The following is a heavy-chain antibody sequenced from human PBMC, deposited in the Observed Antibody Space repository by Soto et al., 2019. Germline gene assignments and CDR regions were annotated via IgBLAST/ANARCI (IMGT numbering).Heavy chain of an antibody. CDR2: FDPEDGET. J-gene: IGHJ4*02. CDR3: ATLPYGSGSYYFDY. D-gene: IGHD3-10*01. CDR1: GYTLTELS. Sequence: ASVKVSCKVSGYTLTELSMHWVRQAPGKGLEWMGGFDPEDGETIYAQKFQGRVTMTEDTSTDTAYMELSSLRSEDTAVYYCATLPYGSGSYYFDYWGQGTLVTVSS. V-gene: IGHV1-24*01.